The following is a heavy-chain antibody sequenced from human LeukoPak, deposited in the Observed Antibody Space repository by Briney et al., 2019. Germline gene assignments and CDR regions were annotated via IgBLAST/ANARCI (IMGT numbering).Heavy chain of an antibody. J-gene: IGHJ4*02. Sequence: KSSETLSLTCTVSGGSISSYYWSWIRQPPGKGLEWIGYIYYSGSTNYNPSLKSRVTISVDTSKNQFSLKLSSVTAADTAVYYCARQVGRSGSVFDYWGQGTLVTVSS. D-gene: IGHD3-10*01. V-gene: IGHV4-59*08. CDR3: ARQVGRSGSVFDY. CDR2: IYYSGST. CDR1: GGSISSYY.